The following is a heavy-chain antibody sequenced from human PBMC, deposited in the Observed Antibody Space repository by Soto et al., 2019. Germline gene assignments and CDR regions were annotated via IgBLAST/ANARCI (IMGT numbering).Heavy chain of an antibody. CDR2: AYYSGSA. CDR1: GISITTYY. Sequence: SETLSLTCAVSGISITTYYWNWIRQPPGKGLEWIGYAYYSGSANYNPSLKSRVTISLDTSKNQFSLKLTSVTAADTAVYYCARDRRGYENNWLDPWGQGTLVTVSS. J-gene: IGHJ5*02. CDR3: ARDRRGYENNWLDP. D-gene: IGHD5-12*01. V-gene: IGHV4-59*01.